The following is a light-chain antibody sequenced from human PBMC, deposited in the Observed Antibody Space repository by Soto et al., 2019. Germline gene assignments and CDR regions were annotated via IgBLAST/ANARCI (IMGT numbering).Light chain of an antibody. J-gene: IGKJ2*01. V-gene: IGKV1-5*01. Sequence: DIQMTQSPSTLSASVGDRGTITCRASQSISSWLAWYQQRPGKTPKLLIHDASNLGSGVPSRFSGSGSGTEFTLTISSLQPDDFATYFCQQYNSFSYTFGQGTKVEIK. CDR1: QSISSW. CDR2: DAS. CDR3: QQYNSFSYT.